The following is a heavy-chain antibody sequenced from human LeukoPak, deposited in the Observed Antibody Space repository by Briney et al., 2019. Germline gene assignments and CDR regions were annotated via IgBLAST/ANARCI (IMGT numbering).Heavy chain of an antibody. CDR1: GGSFSGYY. CDR2: INHGGST. Sequence: PSETLSLTCAVFGGSFSGYYWTWIRQPPGKGLEWIGEINHGGSTTYNPSLKSRVTMSVDTSKNQCSLKLSSVTAADTAVYYCAGYYYGSENYRNHPNFDYWGQGTLVTVSS. CDR3: AGYYYGSENYRNHPNFDY. J-gene: IGHJ4*02. V-gene: IGHV4-34*01. D-gene: IGHD3-10*01.